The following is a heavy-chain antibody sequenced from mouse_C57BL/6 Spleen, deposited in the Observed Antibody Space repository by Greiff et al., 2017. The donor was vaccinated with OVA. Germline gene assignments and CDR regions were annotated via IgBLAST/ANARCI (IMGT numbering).Heavy chain of an antibody. D-gene: IGHD4-1*01. CDR1: GYTFTSYW. CDR2: IYPSDSET. Sequence: QVQLQQPGAELVRPGSSVKLSCKASGYTFTSYWMDWVKQRPGQGLEWIGNIYPSDSETHYNQKFKDKATLTVDKSSSTAYMQLSSLTSEDSVVYYCARMGAGTAYWGQGTLVTVSA. J-gene: IGHJ3*01. CDR3: ARMGAGTAY. V-gene: IGHV1-61*01.